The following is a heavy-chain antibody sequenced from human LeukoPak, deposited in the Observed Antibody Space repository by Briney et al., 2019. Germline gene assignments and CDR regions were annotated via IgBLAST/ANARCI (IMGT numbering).Heavy chain of an antibody. J-gene: IGHJ3*02. V-gene: IGHV1-2*02. D-gene: IGHD7-27*01. CDR2: INPRGGST. CDR1: GYTFTGYY. Sequence: GASVKVSCKASGYTFTGYYMHWVRQAPGQGLEWMGWINPRGGSTNYAQNFQGRVTMTRDTSISTAYMELSRLRSDDTAVYYCARDGNWGSLRGAFDIWGQGTMVTVSS. CDR3: ARDGNWGSLRGAFDI.